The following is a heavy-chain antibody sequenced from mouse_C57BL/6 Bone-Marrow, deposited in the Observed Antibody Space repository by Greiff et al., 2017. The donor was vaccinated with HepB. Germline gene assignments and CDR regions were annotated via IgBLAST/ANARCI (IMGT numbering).Heavy chain of an antibody. V-gene: IGHV3-8*01. J-gene: IGHJ2*01. CDR1: GYSITSDY. D-gene: IGHD1-1*01. Sequence: DVKLVESGPGLAKPSQTLSLTCSVTGYSITSDYWNWIRKFPGNKLEYMGYISYSGSTYYNPSLKSRISITRDTSKNQYYLQLNSVTTEDTATYYCARSLYYGSPLFDYWGQGTTLTVSS. CDR3: ARSLYYGSPLFDY. CDR2: ISYSGST.